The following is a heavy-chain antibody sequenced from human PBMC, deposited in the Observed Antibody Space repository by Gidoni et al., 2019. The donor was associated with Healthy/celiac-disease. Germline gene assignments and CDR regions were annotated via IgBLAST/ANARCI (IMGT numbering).Heavy chain of an antibody. D-gene: IGHD3-16*01. CDR2: IWYDGSNK. CDR1: GFPFSRYG. J-gene: IGHJ4*02. Sequence: VQLVESGGGVVQPGGSLRLSCAASGFPFSRYGMHWVRQAPGKGLEWVAVIWYDGSNKYYADSVKGRFTISRDNSKNTLYLQMNSLRAEDTAVYYCARDSTGGNYFDYWGQGTLVTVSS. V-gene: IGHV3-33*01. CDR3: ARDSTGGNYFDY.